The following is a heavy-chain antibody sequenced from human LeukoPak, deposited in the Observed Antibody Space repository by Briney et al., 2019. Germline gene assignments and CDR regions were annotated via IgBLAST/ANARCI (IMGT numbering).Heavy chain of an antibody. V-gene: IGHV3-23*01. D-gene: IGHD6-19*01. CDR1: GFTFSSYA. J-gene: IGHJ4*02. Sequence: GALRLSCAASGFTFSSYAMSWVRQAPGKGLEWVSAISGSGGSTYYADSVKGRFTISRDNSKNTLYLQMNSLRAEDTAVYYCAAPAGYSSGWYVDYWGQGTLVTVSS. CDR2: ISGSGGST. CDR3: AAPAGYSSGWYVDY.